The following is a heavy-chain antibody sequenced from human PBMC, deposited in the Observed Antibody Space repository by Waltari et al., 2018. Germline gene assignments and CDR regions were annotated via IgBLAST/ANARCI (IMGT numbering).Heavy chain of an antibody. V-gene: IGHV1-69*02. CDR1: GGTFSSYT. CDR2: IIPILGIA. Sequence: QVQLVQSGAEVKKPGSSVKVSCKASGGTFSSYTISWVRQAPGQGLEWMGRIIPILGIANYAQKFQGRVTITADKSTSTAYMELSSLRSEDTAVYYCANGDTSSGWSDYWGQGTLVTVSS. D-gene: IGHD6-19*01. CDR3: ANGDTSSGWSDY. J-gene: IGHJ4*02.